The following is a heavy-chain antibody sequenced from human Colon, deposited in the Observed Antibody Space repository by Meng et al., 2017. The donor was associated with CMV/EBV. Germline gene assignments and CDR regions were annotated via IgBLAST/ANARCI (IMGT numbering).Heavy chain of an antibody. D-gene: IGHD4-17*01. CDR2: IYYSGST. Sequence: SETLSLTCTVSGGSISSYYWSWIRQPPGKGLEWIGYIYYSGSTNYHPSLKSRVTISVDTSKNQFSLKLSSVTAADTAVYYCARGSTVTVYFDYWGQGTLVTVSS. CDR1: GGSISSYY. CDR3: ARGSTVTVYFDY. V-gene: IGHV4-59*01. J-gene: IGHJ4*02.